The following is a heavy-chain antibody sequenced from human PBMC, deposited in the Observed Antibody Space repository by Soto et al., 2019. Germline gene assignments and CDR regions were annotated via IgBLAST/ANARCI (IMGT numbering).Heavy chain of an antibody. Sequence: TXXTLSLTCTVSSGSINGSHWSWIRQTPGXGLEWIGNTXHSGRXYYNPSLKSRVXVSVDTSXXQFSLKLSSVTAEDTAVYYCARHDGHSGSLIGYWGKGTLVTVFS. V-gene: IGHV4-59*08. D-gene: IGHD1-26*01. CDR3: ARHDGHSGSLIGY. CDR2: TXHSGRX. J-gene: IGHJ4*02. CDR1: SGSINGSH.